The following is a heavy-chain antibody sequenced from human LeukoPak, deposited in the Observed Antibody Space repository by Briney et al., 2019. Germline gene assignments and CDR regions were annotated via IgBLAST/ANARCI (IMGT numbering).Heavy chain of an antibody. Sequence: ASVKVSCKASGYTFTSYDINWVRQATGQGLEWMGWMNPNSGNTGYAQKFQGRVTITRNTSISTAYMELSSLRSEDTAVYYCARGGPQSYYDILTGYYLEGGPGWGRTNYYYYMDVWGKGTTVTVSS. J-gene: IGHJ6*03. CDR1: GYTFTSYD. CDR3: ARGGPQSYYDILTGYYLEGGPGWGRTNYYYYMDV. D-gene: IGHD3-9*01. V-gene: IGHV1-8*03. CDR2: MNPNSGNT.